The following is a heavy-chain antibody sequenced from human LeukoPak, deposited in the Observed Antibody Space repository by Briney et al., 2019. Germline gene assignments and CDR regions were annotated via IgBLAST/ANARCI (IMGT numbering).Heavy chain of an antibody. CDR2: INHSGST. CDR1: GGSFSGYY. Sequence: SETLSLTCAVYGGSFSGYYWSWIRQPPGQGLEWIGEINHSGSTNYNPSLKSRVTISVDTSKNQFSLKLSSVTAADTAVYYCARGVVPVLRFGEQSSWFDPWGQRTLVTVSS. CDR3: ARGVVPVLRFGEQSSWFDP. V-gene: IGHV4-34*01. D-gene: IGHD3-10*01. J-gene: IGHJ5*02.